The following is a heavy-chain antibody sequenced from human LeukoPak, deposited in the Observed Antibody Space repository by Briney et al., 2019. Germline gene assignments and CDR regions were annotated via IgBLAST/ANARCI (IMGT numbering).Heavy chain of an antibody. Sequence: SVKVSCKSSGGTSNSHAISWVRQAPGQGLEWMGRIIPNLGTTNRAQNFQDRVTLTADKSTNTAYMELTSLTSDDTAVYYCATTNDGGGYQWGDFFDFWGQGTLVTVSS. V-gene: IGHV1-69*04. J-gene: IGHJ4*02. CDR2: IIPNLGTT. CDR1: GGTSNSHA. D-gene: IGHD3-22*01. CDR3: ATTNDGGGYQWGDFFDF.